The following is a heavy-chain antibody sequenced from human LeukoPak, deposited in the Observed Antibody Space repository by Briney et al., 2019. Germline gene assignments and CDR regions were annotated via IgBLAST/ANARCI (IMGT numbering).Heavy chain of an antibody. CDR2: IIPIFGTA. Sequence: SVKVSCKASGGTFSSYAISWVRQAPGQGLEWMGGIIPIFGTANYAQKFQGRVTITTDESTSTAYMELSSLRSEDTAVYSCTAGDSSSLLGAYWGQGTLVTLSS. CDR1: GGTFSSYA. D-gene: IGHD3-22*01. CDR3: TAGDSSSLLGAY. V-gene: IGHV1-69*05. J-gene: IGHJ4*02.